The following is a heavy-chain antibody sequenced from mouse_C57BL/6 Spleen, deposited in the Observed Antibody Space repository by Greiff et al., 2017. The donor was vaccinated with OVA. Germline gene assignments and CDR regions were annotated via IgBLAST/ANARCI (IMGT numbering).Heavy chain of an antibody. J-gene: IGHJ4*01. V-gene: IGHV5-17*01. CDR1: GFTFSDYG. D-gene: IGHD2-4*01. Sequence: EVQLQESGGGLVKPGGSLKLSCAASGFTFSDYGMHWVRQAPEKGLEWVAYISSGSRTIYYADIVKGRFTISRDNAKDTLFLQMTSQRSEDTAMYCCARRRLRGCAMDYWGQGTSVTVST. CDR3: ARRRLRGCAMDY. CDR2: ISSGSRTI.